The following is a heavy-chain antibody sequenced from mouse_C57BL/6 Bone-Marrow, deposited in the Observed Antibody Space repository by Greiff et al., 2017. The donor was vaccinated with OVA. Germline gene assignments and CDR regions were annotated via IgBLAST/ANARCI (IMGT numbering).Heavy chain of an antibody. CDR3: TRRAYSNYAMDY. CDR2: ISSGGDYI. J-gene: IGHJ4*01. D-gene: IGHD2-5*01. CDR1: GFTFSSYA. V-gene: IGHV5-9-1*02. Sequence: DVHLVESGEGLVKPGGSLKLSCAASGFTFSSYAMSWVRQTPEKRLEWVAYISSGGDYIYYADTVKGRFTISRDNARNTLYLQMSSLKSEDTAMYYCTRRAYSNYAMDYWGQGTSVTVSS.